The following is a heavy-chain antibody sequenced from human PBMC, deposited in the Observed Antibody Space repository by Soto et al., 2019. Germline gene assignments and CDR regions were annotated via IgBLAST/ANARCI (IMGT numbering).Heavy chain of an antibody. CDR2: ISAYNGNT. J-gene: IGHJ5*02. Sequence: ASVKVSCKASGYTFTSYGISWVRQAPGQGLEWMGWISAYNGNTNYAQKLQGRATMTTDTSTSTAYMELRSLRSDDTAVYYCAREPSEVYGGYLNNWFDPWGQGTLVTVSS. D-gene: IGHD4-17*01. V-gene: IGHV1-18*01. CDR1: GYTFTSYG. CDR3: AREPSEVYGGYLNNWFDP.